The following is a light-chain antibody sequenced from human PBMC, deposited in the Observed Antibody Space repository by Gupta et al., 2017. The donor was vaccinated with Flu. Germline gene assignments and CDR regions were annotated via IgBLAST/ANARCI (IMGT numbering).Light chain of an antibody. J-gene: IGKJ2*01. Sequence: DIQMTQSPSSLSASVGDRVTLTCRASENINGFLNWYQQKPGKAPMLLISGASDLQGGVPSRFSGSGSGTDLTLTISSLQPEDFAIYYCQQTDSIPFTFGQGTKVEIK. V-gene: IGKV1-39*01. CDR2: GAS. CDR1: ENINGF. CDR3: QQTDSIPFT.